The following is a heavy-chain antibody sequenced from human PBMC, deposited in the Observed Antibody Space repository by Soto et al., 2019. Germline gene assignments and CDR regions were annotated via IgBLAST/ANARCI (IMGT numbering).Heavy chain of an antibody. Sequence: PVVSTCLSCAATGFPSIGFSMSWVSQAPGKGLEWVSAISGSGGSTYYADSVKGRFTISRDNSKNTLYLQMNSLRAEDTAVYYCAKVRATTLDYWGQGTLVTGSS. CDR2: ISGSGGST. CDR3: AKVRATTLDY. V-gene: IGHV3-23*01. J-gene: IGHJ4*02. CDR1: GFPSIGFS. D-gene: IGHD1-26*01.